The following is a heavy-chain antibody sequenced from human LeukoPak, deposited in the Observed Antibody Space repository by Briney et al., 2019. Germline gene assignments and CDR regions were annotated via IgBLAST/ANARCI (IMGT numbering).Heavy chain of an antibody. CDR1: GFTFSSYS. Sequence: GGSLRLSCAASGFTFSSYSMNWVRQAPGKGLEWVSSISSRSSYIYYTDSVKGRFTISRDNAKNSLHLQMNSLRAEDTAVYYCARDFSPFYYDSSGYYNYWGQGTLVTVSS. CDR2: ISSRSSYI. CDR3: ARDFSPFYYDSSGYYNY. V-gene: IGHV3-21*01. J-gene: IGHJ4*02. D-gene: IGHD3-22*01.